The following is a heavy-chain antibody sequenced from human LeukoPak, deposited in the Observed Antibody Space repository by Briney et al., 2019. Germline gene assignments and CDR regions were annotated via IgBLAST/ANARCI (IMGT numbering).Heavy chain of an antibody. CDR2: ISYDGSNK. Sequence: GGSLRLSCAASGFTFSSYAMHWVRQAPGKGLEWVAVISYDGSNKYYADSVKGRFTISRDNSKNTLYLQMNSLRAEDTAVYYCARDRLTMVRGVIRGVAFDIWGQETMVTVSS. J-gene: IGHJ3*02. CDR1: GFTFSSYA. CDR3: ARDRLTMVRGVIRGVAFDI. D-gene: IGHD3-10*01. V-gene: IGHV3-30-3*01.